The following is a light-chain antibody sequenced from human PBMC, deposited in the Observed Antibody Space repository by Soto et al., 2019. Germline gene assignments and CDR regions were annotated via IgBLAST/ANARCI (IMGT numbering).Light chain of an antibody. CDR1: RGHSTYT. V-gene: IGLV4-69*01. CDR3: QTLGTGIRV. Sequence: QSVLTQSPSASASLGASVKLTCTLSRGHSTYTIAWHQQQPDKGPRYLMKLKSDGSHSKGDGIPDRFSGSSSGAERYLTISSLQSEDEADYYCQTLGTGIRVFGGGTKLTVL. CDR2: LKSDGSH. J-gene: IGLJ3*02.